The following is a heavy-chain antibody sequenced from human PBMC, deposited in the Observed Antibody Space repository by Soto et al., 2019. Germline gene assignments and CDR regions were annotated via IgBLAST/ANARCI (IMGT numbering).Heavy chain of an antibody. CDR1: GFIFTNYA. CDR3: AKDVGCTTTVCQKYYFDY. D-gene: IGHD2-2*01. Sequence: GGSLRLSCEASGFIFTNYAMTWVRQAPGKGLEWLSVISGYGSRTYYADSVKGRLTISRDNSNNTLYLHMTSLRAEDTAVYYCAKDVGCTTTVCQKYYFDYWGQGALVTVPQ. J-gene: IGHJ4*02. CDR2: ISGYGSRT. V-gene: IGHV3-23*01.